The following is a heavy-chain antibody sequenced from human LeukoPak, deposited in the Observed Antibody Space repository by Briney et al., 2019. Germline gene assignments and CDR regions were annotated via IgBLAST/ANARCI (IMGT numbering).Heavy chain of an antibody. Sequence: SETLSLTCTVSGGSISSSSYYWGWIRQPPGKGLEWIGSIYYSGSTCYNPSLKSRVTTSVDTSKNQFSLKLSSVTAADTSVYYCARVKASWLYYFDYWGQGTLVTVSS. J-gene: IGHJ4*02. D-gene: IGHD5-12*01. V-gene: IGHV4-39*07. CDR2: IYYSGST. CDR3: ARVKASWLYYFDY. CDR1: GGSISSSSYY.